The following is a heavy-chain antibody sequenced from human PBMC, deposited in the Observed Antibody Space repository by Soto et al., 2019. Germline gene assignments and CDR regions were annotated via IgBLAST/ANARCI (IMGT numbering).Heavy chain of an antibody. Sequence: ASVKVSCKVSGYTLTELSMHWVRQAPGKGLEWMGGFDPEDGETIYAQKFQGRVTMTRDTSISTAYMELSSLTSEDTAVYYCARHGVVVVPAAIKAYFDYWGQGTLVTVSS. J-gene: IGHJ4*02. CDR3: ARHGVVVVPAAIKAYFDY. CDR1: GYTLTELS. D-gene: IGHD2-2*02. V-gene: IGHV1-24*01. CDR2: FDPEDGET.